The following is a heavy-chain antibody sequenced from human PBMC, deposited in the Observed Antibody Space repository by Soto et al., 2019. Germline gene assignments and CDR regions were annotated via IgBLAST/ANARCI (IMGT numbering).Heavy chain of an antibody. Sequence: ASVKLACESAVYTFTRCGISCVLQAPGQGLEWMGWISAYNGNTNYAQKLQGRVTMTTATSTSTAYMELRSLRSDDTAVYYCARDEVYDWPNAPSDYWGQGTLVPVSS. V-gene: IGHV1-18*01. CDR3: ARDEVYDWPNAPSDY. D-gene: IGHD2-8*01. CDR1: VYTFTRCG. CDR2: ISAYNGNT. J-gene: IGHJ4*02.